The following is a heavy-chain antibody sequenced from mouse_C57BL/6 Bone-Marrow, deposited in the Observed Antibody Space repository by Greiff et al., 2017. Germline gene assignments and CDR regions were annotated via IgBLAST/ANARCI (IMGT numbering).Heavy chain of an antibody. CDR3: ARPLYGRLYAMDY. CDR1: GYTFPSYW. Sequence: QVHVKQSGAELAKPGASVKLSCKASGYTFPSYWMHWVKQRPGQGLEWIGYINPSSGYTKSNQKFKDKAKLTADKSSSTAYMQLISLTYEDSAVYYCARPLYGRLYAMDYWGQGTSVTVSS. V-gene: IGHV1-7*01. CDR2: INPSSGYT. D-gene: IGHD1-1*02. J-gene: IGHJ4*01.